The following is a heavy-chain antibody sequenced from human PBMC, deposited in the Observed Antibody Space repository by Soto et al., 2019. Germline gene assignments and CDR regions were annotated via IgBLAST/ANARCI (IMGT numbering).Heavy chain of an antibody. J-gene: IGHJ3*01. Sequence: QVQLVESGGGVVQPGRSLRLSCAASGFTFSSYAMHWVRQAPGKGLEWGAVVSHDGKTEHHAAAVKGRFTISRDTSANILSLQMNSLRDEDTAVYYCGREPYISGHYSGGCDVWGQGTMVTVSS. CDR1: GFTFSSYA. CDR3: GREPYISGHYSGGCDV. V-gene: IGHV3-30*04. CDR2: VSHDGKTE. D-gene: IGHD3-22*01.